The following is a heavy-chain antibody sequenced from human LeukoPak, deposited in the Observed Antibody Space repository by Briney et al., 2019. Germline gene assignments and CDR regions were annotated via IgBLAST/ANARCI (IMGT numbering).Heavy chain of an antibody. Sequence: SETLSLTCTVSGGSISSSSYYWGWIRQPPGKGLEWIGSIYYSGSTYFNPSPKSRVTISVDTSKNQFSLQLRSVTATDTAVYYCARHSPGGTPYTFDYWGRGTLVTVSS. V-gene: IGHV4-39*01. D-gene: IGHD4-23*01. CDR1: GGSISSSSYY. J-gene: IGHJ4*02. CDR2: IYYSGST. CDR3: ARHSPGGTPYTFDY.